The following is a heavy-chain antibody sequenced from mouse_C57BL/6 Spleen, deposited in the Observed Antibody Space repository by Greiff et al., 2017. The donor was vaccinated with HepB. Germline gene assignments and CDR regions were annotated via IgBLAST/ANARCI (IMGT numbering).Heavy chain of an antibody. CDR1: GYSFTGYF. CDR2: INPYNGDT. V-gene: IGHV1-20*01. D-gene: IGHD1-1*01. J-gene: IGHJ1*03. Sequence: EVQLQQSGPELVKPGDSVKISCKASGYSFTGYFMNWVMQSHGKSLEWIGRINPYNGDTFYNQKFKGKATLTVDKSSSTAHMELRSLTSEDSAVYYCARWAITTVVGRGYFDVWGTGTTVTVSS. CDR3: ARWAITTVVGRGYFDV.